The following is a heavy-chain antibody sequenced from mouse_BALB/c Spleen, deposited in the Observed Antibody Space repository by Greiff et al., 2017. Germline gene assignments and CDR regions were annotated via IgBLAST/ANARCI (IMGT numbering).Heavy chain of an antibody. J-gene: IGHJ4*01. CDR1: GFNIKDTY. V-gene: IGHV14-3*02. D-gene: IGHD2-14*01. CDR3: AGGYDGAMDY. Sequence: DVKLQESGAELVKPGASVKLSCTASGFNIKDTYMHWVQQRPEQGLEWIGRIDPANGNTKYDPKFQGKATITADTSSNTAYLQLSSLTSEDTAVYYCAGGYDGAMDYWGQGTSVTVSS. CDR2: IDPANGNT.